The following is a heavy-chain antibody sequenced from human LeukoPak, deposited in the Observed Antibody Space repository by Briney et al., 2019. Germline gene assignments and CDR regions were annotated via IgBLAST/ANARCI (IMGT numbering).Heavy chain of an antibody. J-gene: IGHJ4*02. D-gene: IGHD6-19*01. CDR1: GFTFSSYA. Sequence: GGSLRLSCTASGFTFSSYAMSWVRQAPGKGLEWVSAISGSGGSKYYADSVKGRFTISRDNSKNTLYLQMNSLRAEDTAVYYCAKDLGISSAWQIDYWGQGTLVTVSS. CDR2: ISGSGGSK. CDR3: AKDLGISSAWQIDY. V-gene: IGHV3-23*01.